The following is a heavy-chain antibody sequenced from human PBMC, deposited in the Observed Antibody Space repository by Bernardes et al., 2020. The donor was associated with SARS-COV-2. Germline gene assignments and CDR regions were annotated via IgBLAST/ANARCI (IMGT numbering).Heavy chain of an antibody. CDR1: GFTFSSYW. CDR2: INSDGRTT. CDR3: VRGPSDGHGRFEY. V-gene: IGHV3-74*01. Sequence: GGSLRLSCGASGFTFSSYWMHWVRQVPGKGLVWVSRINSDGRTTTYADSVKGRFTISRDNGKNTLYLQMNSLRAEDTALYYCVRGPSDGHGRFEYWGQGALVTVSS. J-gene: IGHJ4*02.